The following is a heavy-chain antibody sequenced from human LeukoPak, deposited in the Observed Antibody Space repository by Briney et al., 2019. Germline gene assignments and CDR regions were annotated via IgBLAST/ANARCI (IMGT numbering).Heavy chain of an antibody. CDR1: GFTFSSYW. J-gene: IGHJ3*02. D-gene: IGHD3-10*01. CDR2: INSDGSST. Sequence: GGSLRLSCAASGFTFSSYWMHWVRQAPGKGLVWVSRINSDGSSTSYADSVKGRFTISRDNAKNTLYLQMNSLRAEDTAVYYCARAPNHWFGGVEAFDIWGQGTMVTVSS. V-gene: IGHV3-74*01. CDR3: ARAPNHWFGGVEAFDI.